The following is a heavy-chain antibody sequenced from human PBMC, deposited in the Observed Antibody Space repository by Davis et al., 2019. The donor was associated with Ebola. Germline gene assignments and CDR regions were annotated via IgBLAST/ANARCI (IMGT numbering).Heavy chain of an antibody. CDR3: TRHVSGDFWYFDL. CDR1: GFSVSDKY. V-gene: IGHV3-23*01. CDR2: ISGSGSST. J-gene: IGHJ2*01. D-gene: IGHD4-17*01. Sequence: GESLKISCAASGFSVSDKYMSWVRQAPGKGLEWVSTISGSGSSTYYADSVKGRFTISRDNSKNTVYLQMNSLRAEDTAVYYCTRHVSGDFWYFDLWGRGTLVTVSS.